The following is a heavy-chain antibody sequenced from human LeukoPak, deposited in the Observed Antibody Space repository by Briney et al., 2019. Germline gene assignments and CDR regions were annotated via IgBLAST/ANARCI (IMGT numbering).Heavy chain of an antibody. J-gene: IGHJ4*02. Sequence: PSETLSLTCAVSGYSISSGYYWGWIRQPPGKGLECIGSIYHSGYTHYNPSLKSRVTISVDTSKNQFSLKLSSVTAADTAVYYCARGPRGYSYGYFDYWGQGTLVTVSS. D-gene: IGHD5-18*01. V-gene: IGHV4-38-2*01. CDR2: IYHSGYT. CDR1: GYSISSGYY. CDR3: ARGPRGYSYGYFDY.